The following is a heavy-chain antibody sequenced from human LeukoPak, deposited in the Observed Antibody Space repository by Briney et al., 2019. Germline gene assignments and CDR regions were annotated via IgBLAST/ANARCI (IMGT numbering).Heavy chain of an antibody. Sequence: GGSLRLSCAASGFTFSSYSMSWVRQAPGKGLEWVSSISSSSSYIYYADSVKGRFTISRDNAKNSLYLQMNSLRAEDTAVYYCARDRTGNYDFWSGQSSPFDYWGQGTLVTVSS. V-gene: IGHV3-21*01. CDR1: GFTFSSYS. D-gene: IGHD3-3*01. J-gene: IGHJ4*02. CDR3: ARDRTGNYDFWSGQSSPFDY. CDR2: ISSSSSYI.